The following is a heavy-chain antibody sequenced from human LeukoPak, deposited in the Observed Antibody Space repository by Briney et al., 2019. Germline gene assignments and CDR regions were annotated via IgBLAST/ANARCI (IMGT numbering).Heavy chain of an antibody. CDR3: ARGALYDFWSSFSFFDY. CDR2: INHSGST. D-gene: IGHD3-3*01. CDR1: GGSFSGYY. Sequence: KPSETLSLTCAVYGGSFSGYYWSWIRQPPGKGLEWIGEINHSGSTNYNPSLKSRVTISVDTSKNQFSLKLSSVTAADTAVYYCARGALYDFWSSFSFFDYWGQGTLVTVSS. V-gene: IGHV4-34*01. J-gene: IGHJ4*02.